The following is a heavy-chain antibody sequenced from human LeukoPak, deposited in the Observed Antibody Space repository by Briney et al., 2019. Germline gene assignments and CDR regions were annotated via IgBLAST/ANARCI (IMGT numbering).Heavy chain of an antibody. J-gene: IGHJ4*02. CDR2: ISGDGGST. V-gene: IGHV3-43*02. CDR3: ATFGGSGEEQIDY. CDR1: GFTFDDYA. Sequence: PGGSLRLSCAASGFTFDDYAMHWVRQAPGKGLGWVSLISGDGGSTYYADSVKGRFTISRDNSKNSLYLQMNSLRTEDTALYYCATFGGSGEEQIDYWGQGTLVTVSS. D-gene: IGHD6-19*01.